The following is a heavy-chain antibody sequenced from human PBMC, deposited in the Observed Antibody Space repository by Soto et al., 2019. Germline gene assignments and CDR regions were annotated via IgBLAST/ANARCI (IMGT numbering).Heavy chain of an antibody. J-gene: IGHJ5*02. V-gene: IGHV4-31*03. CDR1: GGSISSGGYY. CDR2: IYYSGST. CDR3: ARDSFSPGYCGGGSCPYNWFDP. D-gene: IGHD2-15*01. Sequence: PSETLSLTCTVSGGSISSGGYYWSWIRQHPGKGLEWIGYIYYSGSTYYNPSLKSRVTISVDTSKNQFSLKLSSVTAADTAVYYCARDSFSPGYCGGGSCPYNWFDPWGQGTLVTVSS.